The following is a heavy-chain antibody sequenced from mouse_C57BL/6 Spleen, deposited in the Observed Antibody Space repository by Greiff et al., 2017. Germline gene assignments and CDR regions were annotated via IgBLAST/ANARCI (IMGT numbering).Heavy chain of an antibody. CDR3: AREDLLWYLDY. CDR2: IYPGDGAT. V-gene: IGHV1-82*01. Sequence: QVQLQQSGPELVKPGASVKISCKASGYAFSSSWMNWVKQRPGKGLEWIGRIYPGDGATNYNGKFKGKATLTADKSSSTAYMQLSRLTSEDSAVYFCAREDLLWYLDYWGQGTTLTVSS. D-gene: IGHD2-1*01. J-gene: IGHJ2*01. CDR1: GYAFSSSW.